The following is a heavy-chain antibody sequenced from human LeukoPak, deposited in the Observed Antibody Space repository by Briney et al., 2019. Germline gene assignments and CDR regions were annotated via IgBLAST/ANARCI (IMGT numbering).Heavy chain of an antibody. CDR2: IYYSGSS. CDR1: GGSISSGDYY. V-gene: IGHV4-30-4*08. Sequence: SQTLSLTCTVSGGSISSGDYYWSWIRQPPGKGLEWIGYIYYSGSSYYNPSLQSRVTISVDSSKNQFSLKLRSVTAADTAVYYCTRRGDSSGYYDAFDIWGQGTVVTVAS. J-gene: IGHJ3*02. D-gene: IGHD3-22*01. CDR3: TRRGDSSGYYDAFDI.